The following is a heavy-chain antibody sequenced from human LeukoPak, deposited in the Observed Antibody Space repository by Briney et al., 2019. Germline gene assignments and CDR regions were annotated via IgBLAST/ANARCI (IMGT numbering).Heavy chain of an antibody. J-gene: IGHJ4*02. CDR3: TRFRGSGSSTLYSFDY. Sequence: GGSLRLSCAPSGFIFSNYAMSWVRQAPGKGLEWVSGLSGDSSSIYYAASVKGRFTISRDNSKNMLYLQMNSLRAEDTAVYYCTRFRGSGSSTLYSFDYWGQGSLVTVAP. V-gene: IGHV3-23*01. CDR2: LSGDSSSI. D-gene: IGHD3-10*01. CDR1: GFIFSNYA.